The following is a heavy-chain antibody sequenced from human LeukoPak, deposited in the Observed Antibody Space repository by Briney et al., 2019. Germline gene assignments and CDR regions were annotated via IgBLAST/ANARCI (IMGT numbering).Heavy chain of an antibody. D-gene: IGHD6-19*01. CDR3: ARRASSGWPYYFDY. CDR1: GGSISSYY. Sequence: PSETLSLTCTVSGGSISSYYWSWIRQPPGKGLEWIGYIYYSGSTNYNPSLKSRVTISVDTSKNQFSLKLSSVTAADTAVYYCARRASSGWPYYFDYWGQGTLVTVSS. V-gene: IGHV4-59*08. CDR2: IYYSGST. J-gene: IGHJ4*02.